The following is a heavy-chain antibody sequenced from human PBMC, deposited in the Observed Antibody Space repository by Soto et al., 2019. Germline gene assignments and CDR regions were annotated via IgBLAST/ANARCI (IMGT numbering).Heavy chain of an antibody. CDR2: INRNGIT. V-gene: IGHV4-34*01. J-gene: IGHJ5*02. D-gene: IGHD3-9*01. Sequence: SETLSLTCSVYDGPFTDHYWIWIRQSPGKGLEWIGEINRNGITNYNPALQSRVTISLDKSTNHLSLRVTSVTAADTAVYFCARLLFTGSNWKKINWFDPWGQGTQVTVSS. CDR1: DGPFTDHY. CDR3: ARLLFTGSNWKKINWFDP.